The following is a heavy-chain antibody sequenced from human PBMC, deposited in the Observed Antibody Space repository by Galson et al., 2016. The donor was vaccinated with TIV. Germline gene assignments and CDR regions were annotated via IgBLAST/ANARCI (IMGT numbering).Heavy chain of an antibody. V-gene: IGHV5-10-1*01. CDR2: IDLSDSYI. D-gene: IGHD5/OR15-5a*01. Sequence: QSGAEVKKPGESLRISCKGSGYSFTNYWINWVRQMPGKGLEWMGRIDLSDSYINYSPSFEGHVTISADRSITTAYLHWSSRRASDTAIYYCARGVSTGSGWLDPWGQGTLVTVSS. J-gene: IGHJ5*02. CDR1: GYSFTNYW. CDR3: ARGVSTGSGWLDP.